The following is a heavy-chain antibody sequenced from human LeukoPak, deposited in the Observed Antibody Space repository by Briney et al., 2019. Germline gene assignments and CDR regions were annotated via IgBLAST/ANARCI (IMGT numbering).Heavy chain of an antibody. CDR2: VNSDGSST. CDR1: GFTFNSYW. CDR3: ARGYSYGKYYFDY. J-gene: IGHJ4*02. V-gene: IGHV3-74*01. Sequence: PGGSLRLSCAASGFTFNSYWMHRVRQAPGKGLVWVSRVNSDGSSTSYADSVKGRFTISRDNAKNTLYLQMNSLRAEDTAVYYCARGYSYGKYYFDYWGQGTLVTVSS. D-gene: IGHD5-18*01.